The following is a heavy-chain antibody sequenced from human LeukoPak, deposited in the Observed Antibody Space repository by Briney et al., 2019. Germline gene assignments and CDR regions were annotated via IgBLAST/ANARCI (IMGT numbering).Heavy chain of an antibody. Sequence: GGSLRLSCAASGFTVSSNYMSWVRQAPGKGLEWVSVIYSGGSTYYADSVKGRFTIYRDNSKNTMYLQMNSLRAEDTAVYYCARGVGSGYYGYWGQGTLVTVSS. D-gene: IGHD3-22*01. J-gene: IGHJ4*02. V-gene: IGHV3-53*01. CDR3: ARGVGSGYYGY. CDR2: IYSGGST. CDR1: GFTVSSNY.